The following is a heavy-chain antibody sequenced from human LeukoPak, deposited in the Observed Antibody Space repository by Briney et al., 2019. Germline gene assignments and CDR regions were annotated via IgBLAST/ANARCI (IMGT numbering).Heavy chain of an antibody. D-gene: IGHD6-13*01. CDR3: ARAYYSSSPRSRYYYYYYMDV. CDR2: IYYSGST. Sequence: SQTLSLTCTVSGGSISSGGYYWSWIRQHPGKGLEWIGYIYYSGSTYYNPSLKSRVTISVDTSKNQFSLKLSSVTAADTAVYYCARAYYSSSPRSRYYYYYYMDVWGKGTTVTVSS. CDR1: GGSISSGGYY. V-gene: IGHV4-31*03. J-gene: IGHJ6*03.